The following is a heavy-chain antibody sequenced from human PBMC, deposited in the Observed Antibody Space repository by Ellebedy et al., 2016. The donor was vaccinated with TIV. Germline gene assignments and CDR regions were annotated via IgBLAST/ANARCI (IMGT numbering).Heavy chain of an antibody. J-gene: IGHJ4*02. V-gene: IGHV3-23*01. Sequence: GGSLRLXCAASGFTFSSYAMSWVRQAPGKGLEWVSAISGSGGSTYYADSVKGRFTISRDNSKNTLYLQMNSLRAEDTAVYYCAKGNTYYYGSGSYSYGEPFDYWGQGTLVTVSS. CDR3: AKGNTYYYGSGSYSYGEPFDY. D-gene: IGHD3-10*01. CDR2: ISGSGGST. CDR1: GFTFSSYA.